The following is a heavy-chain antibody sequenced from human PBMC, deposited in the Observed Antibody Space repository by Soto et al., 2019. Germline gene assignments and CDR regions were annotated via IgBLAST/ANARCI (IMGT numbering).Heavy chain of an antibody. CDR2: IFYSGST. J-gene: IGHJ5*02. CDR1: GGSISTSRSY. V-gene: IGHV4-39*01. CDR3: ARQPTTGDTDLWFDP. D-gene: IGHD2-21*01. Sequence: QQELLESGPGLVKDSETLSLTCNVSGGSISTSRSYWAWIRQPPGKGLEWLANIFYSGSTYYNPSLASRVTVSVDTSKNEYSLKLRSVTAADTAVYYCARQPTTGDTDLWFDPWGQGTLVTVSS.